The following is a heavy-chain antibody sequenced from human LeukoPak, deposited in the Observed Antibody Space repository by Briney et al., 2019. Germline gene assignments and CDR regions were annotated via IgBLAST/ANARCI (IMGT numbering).Heavy chain of an antibody. D-gene: IGHD2-15*01. CDR3: ARSPPYCSGGSCYRYWFDP. CDR1: GGSISSYY. Sequence: PSETLSLTCTVSGGSISSYYWSWIRQPPGKGLEWIGYIYYSGSTNYNPSLKSRVTISVDTSKNQFSLKLSSVTAADTAVYYCARSPPYCSGGSCYRYWFDPWGQGTLVTVSS. V-gene: IGHV4-59*01. CDR2: IYYSGST. J-gene: IGHJ5*02.